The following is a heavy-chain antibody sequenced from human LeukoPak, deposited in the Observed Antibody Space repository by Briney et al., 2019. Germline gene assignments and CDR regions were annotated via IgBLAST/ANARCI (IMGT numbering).Heavy chain of an antibody. D-gene: IGHD2-2*01. CDR1: GYTFTSYD. Sequence: ASVKVSCKASGYTFTSYDIHWVRQATGEGLEWMGWMSPNSGTTVYAQKFQGRVTMTSNTSISTAYMELSSLSSEDTAVYYCARGCSSTTCSWPFDYWGQGTLVTVSS. J-gene: IGHJ4*02. CDR3: ARGCSSTTCSWPFDY. V-gene: IGHV1-8*01. CDR2: MSPNSGTT.